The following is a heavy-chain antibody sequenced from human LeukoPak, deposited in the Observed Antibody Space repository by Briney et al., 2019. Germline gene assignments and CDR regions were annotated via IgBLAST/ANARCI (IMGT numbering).Heavy chain of an antibody. Sequence: ASVKVSCKASGYTFTGYYMHWVRQAPGQGLEWMGRINPNSGGPNYAQKFQGRVTMTRDTSISTVYMELSRLRSDDTAVYYCARDLSYDYVWGSYRPMVSFDIWGQGTMVTVSS. CDR1: GYTFTGYY. V-gene: IGHV1-2*06. CDR2: INPNSGGP. D-gene: IGHD3-16*02. J-gene: IGHJ3*02. CDR3: ARDLSYDYVWGSYRPMVSFDI.